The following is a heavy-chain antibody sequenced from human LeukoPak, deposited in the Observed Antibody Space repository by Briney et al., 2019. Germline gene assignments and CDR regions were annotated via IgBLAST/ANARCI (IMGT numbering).Heavy chain of an antibody. Sequence: SETLSLTCTVSGGSISSYFWTWIRQPPARGLEGVGYIYHTGNTNYSPSLRGRVTMSIDTSTNQFSLKLDSVTATDTAVYYCAREVYSGYDFSWFDPWGQGTLVTVSS. D-gene: IGHD5-12*01. CDR3: AREVYSGYDFSWFDP. J-gene: IGHJ5*02. CDR1: GGSISSYF. V-gene: IGHV4-59*01. CDR2: IYHTGNT.